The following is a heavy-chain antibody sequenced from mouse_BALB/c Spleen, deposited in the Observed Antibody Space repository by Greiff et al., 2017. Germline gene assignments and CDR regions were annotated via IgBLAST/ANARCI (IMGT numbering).Heavy chain of an antibody. Sequence: LQQPGSELVRPGASVKLSCKASGYTFTSYWMHWVKQRHGQGLEWIGNIYPGSGSTNYDEKFKSKGTLTVDTSSSTAYMHLSSLTSEDSAVYYCTRGGSWYPSYYAMDYWGQGTSVTVSS. D-gene: IGHD1-1*02. J-gene: IGHJ4*01. CDR3: TRGGSWYPSYYAMDY. CDR1: GYTFTSYW. CDR2: IYPGSGST. V-gene: IGHV1S22*01.